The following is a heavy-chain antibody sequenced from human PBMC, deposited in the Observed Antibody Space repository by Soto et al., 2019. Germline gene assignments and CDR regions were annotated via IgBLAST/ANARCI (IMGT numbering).Heavy chain of an antibody. CDR3: TTVFYCSGGSCYDPFDY. CDR1: GFTFSNAW. J-gene: IGHJ4*02. CDR2: IKSKTDGGTT. D-gene: IGHD2-15*01. V-gene: IGHV3-15*01. Sequence: GGSLRLSCAASGFTFSNAWMSWVRQAPGKGLEWVGRIKSKTDGGTTDYAAPVKGRFTISRDDSKNTLYLQMNSLKTEDTAVYYCTTVFYCSGGSCYDPFDYWGQGTLVTVSS.